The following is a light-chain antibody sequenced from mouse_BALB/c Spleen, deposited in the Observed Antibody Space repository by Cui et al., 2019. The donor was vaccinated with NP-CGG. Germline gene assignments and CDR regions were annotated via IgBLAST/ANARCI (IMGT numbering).Light chain of an antibody. Sequence: QHVVTTESALTTSPGETVTLTCRSSTGAVTTGNYANWVQEKPDHLFTGLIGGTNNRAPGVPARFSGSLIGDKAALTITGAQTEDEAIYFCALWYSNHWVFGGGTKLTVL. J-gene: IGLJ1*01. CDR2: GTN. CDR3: ALWYSNHWV. V-gene: IGLV1*01. CDR1: TGAVTTGNY.